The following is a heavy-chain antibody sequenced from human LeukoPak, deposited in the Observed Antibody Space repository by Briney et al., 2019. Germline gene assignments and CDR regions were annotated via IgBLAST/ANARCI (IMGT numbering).Heavy chain of an antibody. J-gene: IGHJ4*02. CDR3: ARDIVGYYFDY. V-gene: IGHV3-66*01. CDR1: GFTFSSYA. D-gene: IGHD3-16*02. Sequence: PGGSLRLSCAASGFTFSSYAMSWVRQAPGKGLEWVSVIYSGGSTYYADSVKGRFTISRDNSKNTLYLQMNSLRAEDTAVYYCARDIVGYYFDYWGQGTLVTVSS. CDR2: IYSGGST.